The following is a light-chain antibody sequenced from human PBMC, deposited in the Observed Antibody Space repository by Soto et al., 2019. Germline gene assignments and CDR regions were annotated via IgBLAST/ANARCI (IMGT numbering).Light chain of an antibody. CDR3: QQCNNWPPVT. Sequence: EIVMTQSPATLSVSPGERATLSCRASQSVSSNLAWYQQKPGQAPRLLIYGASTRATGIPARFSGSGSGTEFTLTISSLQSEDSAVYYCQQCNNWPPVTFGQGTKLEIK. V-gene: IGKV3-15*01. CDR2: GAS. J-gene: IGKJ2*01. CDR1: QSVSSN.